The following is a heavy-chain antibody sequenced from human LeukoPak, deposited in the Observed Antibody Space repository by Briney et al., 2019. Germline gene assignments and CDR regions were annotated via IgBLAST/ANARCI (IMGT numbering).Heavy chain of an antibody. V-gene: IGHV1-69*01. CDR1: GGTFSSYA. CDR2: IIPIFGTA. CDR3: ARDRGYSSGKSGRHLDY. D-gene: IGHD6-19*01. Sequence: ASVKVSCKASGGTFSSYAISWVRQAPGQGLEWMGGIIPIFGTANYAQKFQGRVTITADESTSTAYMELSSLRSEDTAVYYCARDRGYSSGKSGRHLDYWGQGTLVTVPS. J-gene: IGHJ4*02.